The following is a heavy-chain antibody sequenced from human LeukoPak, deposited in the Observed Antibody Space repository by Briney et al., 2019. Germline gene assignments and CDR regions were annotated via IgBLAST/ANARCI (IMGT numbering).Heavy chain of an antibody. CDR2: IIPILGIA. CDR3: AREATTVTTEGWFDP. Sequence: SVKVSCKASGGTFSSYAISWVRQAPGQGLEWMGRIIPILGIANYAQKFQGRVTITADKSTSTAYMELSSLRSEDTAVYYCAREATTVTTEGWFDPWGQGTLVTVSS. J-gene: IGHJ5*02. D-gene: IGHD4-17*01. V-gene: IGHV1-69*04. CDR1: GGTFSSYA.